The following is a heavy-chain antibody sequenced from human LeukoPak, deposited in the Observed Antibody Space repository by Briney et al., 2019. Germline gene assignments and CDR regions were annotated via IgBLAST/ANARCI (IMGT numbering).Heavy chain of an antibody. Sequence: ASVKVSCKASGYTFTSYGISWVRQAPGQGLEWMGWISAYNGNTNYAQKLQGRVTMTTDTSTSTAYMELRSPRSDDTAVYYCARWGIAAAGTGGDWFDPWGQGTLVTVS. D-gene: IGHD6-13*01. CDR3: ARWGIAAAGTGGDWFDP. J-gene: IGHJ5*02. CDR2: ISAYNGNT. CDR1: GYTFTSYG. V-gene: IGHV1-18*01.